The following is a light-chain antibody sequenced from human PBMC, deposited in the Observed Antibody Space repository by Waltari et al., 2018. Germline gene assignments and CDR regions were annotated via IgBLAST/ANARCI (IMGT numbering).Light chain of an antibody. CDR1: QSVSSK. CDR3: HQHSDWPPTWA. Sequence: IVVTQSPATLSVSPGERATPSCRTSQSVSSKLAWYQQKPDQAPRVLIYGVSTRASGIPDRFSGSGSGTEFTLTISSLQSEDFAIYYCHQHSDWPPTWALGQGTKVEIK. CDR2: GVS. V-gene: IGKV3-15*01. J-gene: IGKJ1*01.